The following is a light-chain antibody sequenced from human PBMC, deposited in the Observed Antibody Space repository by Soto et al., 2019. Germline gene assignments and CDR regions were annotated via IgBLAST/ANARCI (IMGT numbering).Light chain of an antibody. CDR1: SSNLGDNT. CDR2: RNN. V-gene: IGLV1-44*01. J-gene: IGLJ3*02. Sequence: QSVLTQPPSASGTPWQRVTISCSGSSSNLGDNTVNWYQQLPGTAPKLLIYRNNRRPSEVPDRFSGSKSGTSASLAISGLQSDDEADYYCATWDDSLNGPVFGGGTKLSVL. CDR3: ATWDDSLNGPV.